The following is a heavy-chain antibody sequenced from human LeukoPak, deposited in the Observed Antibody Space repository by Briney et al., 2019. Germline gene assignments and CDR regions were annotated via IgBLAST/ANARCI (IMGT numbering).Heavy chain of an antibody. CDR2: ISSSGSAI. CDR3: ARDQAGRHSDY. J-gene: IGHJ4*02. CDR1: GFTFSSYE. D-gene: IGHD6-13*01. V-gene: IGHV3-48*03. Sequence: GGSLRLSCAASGFTFSSYEMNWVRQAPGKGLEWVSYISSSGSAIYYADSVKGRFTISRDNAKNSLYLQMNSLRAEDSAVYYCARDQAGRHSDYWGQGTLVTVSS.